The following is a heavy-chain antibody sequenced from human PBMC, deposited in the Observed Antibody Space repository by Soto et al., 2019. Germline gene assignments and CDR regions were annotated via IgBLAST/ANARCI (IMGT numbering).Heavy chain of an antibody. CDR1: GYTFSSYG. D-gene: IGHD2-8*02. V-gene: IGHV1-18*01. Sequence: QVQLVQSGGEVKKPGASVKVSCKASGYTFSSYGISWVRQAPGQGLEWMGWISAYNYNTNYAQKLQGRVTMTTDTSTSTAYMELRSLRSDDTAVYDCARAGGRNYYYGMDVWGQGTTVTVSS. J-gene: IGHJ6*02. CDR2: ISAYNYNT. CDR3: ARAGGRNYYYGMDV.